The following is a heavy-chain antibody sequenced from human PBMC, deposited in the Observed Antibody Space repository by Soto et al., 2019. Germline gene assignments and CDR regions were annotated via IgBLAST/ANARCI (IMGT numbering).Heavy chain of an antibody. D-gene: IGHD6-13*01. CDR3: ARVTIPPHIAAAGTPDY. CDR2: IYSGGST. V-gene: IGHV3-53*01. CDR1: GFTVSSNY. J-gene: IGHJ4*02. Sequence: EVQLVESGGGLIQPGGSLRLSCAASGFTVSSNYMSWVRQAPGKGLEWVSVIYSGGSTYYADSVKGRFTISRDNSKNTLYLQMNSLRAEDTAVYYCARVTIPPHIAAAGTPDYWGQGTLVTVSS.